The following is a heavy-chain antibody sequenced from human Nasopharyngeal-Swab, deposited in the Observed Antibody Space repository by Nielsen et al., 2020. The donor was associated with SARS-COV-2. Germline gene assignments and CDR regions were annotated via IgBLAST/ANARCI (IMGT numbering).Heavy chain of an antibody. D-gene: IGHD3-3*01. CDR3: ARHTSSSGHLNWFDP. V-gene: IGHV4-59*08. CDR2: IYYSGNT. J-gene: IGHJ5*02. CDR1: GGSISSYY. Sequence: SETLSLTCTVSGGSISSYYWSWIRQPPGKGLEWIGYIYYSGNTNYNPSLKSRVTILIDTSKSQFSLKLSSVTAADTAVYYCARHTSSSGHLNWFDPWGQGTLVTVSS.